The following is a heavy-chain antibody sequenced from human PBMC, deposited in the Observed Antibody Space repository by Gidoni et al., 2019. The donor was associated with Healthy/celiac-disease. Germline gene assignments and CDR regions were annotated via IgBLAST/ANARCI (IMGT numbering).Heavy chain of an antibody. CDR1: GFTFSSYG. CDR2: MRGSGATT. Sequence: EVQLLESGVCLVQPEGSLRLSCAASGFTFSSYGMRWVRQAPGKGLEWVSAMRGSGATTYYADSVKGRFTISRDNSKNTLYRQMKTLRAEDTAVYYCAKSASWLDYWGQGTLVTVSS. J-gene: IGHJ4*02. V-gene: IGHV3-23*01. CDR3: AKSASWLDY.